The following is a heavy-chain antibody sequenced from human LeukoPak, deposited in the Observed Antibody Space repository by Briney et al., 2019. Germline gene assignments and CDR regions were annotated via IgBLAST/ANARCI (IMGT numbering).Heavy chain of an antibody. CDR1: GYSIISGYY. D-gene: IGHD3-22*01. V-gene: IGHV4-38-2*01. CDR3: ASPWGYYDSSGYLTNWFDP. Sequence: SETLSLTCAVSGYSIISGYYWGWIRQPPVKGLEWIGSIYHSGSTYYNPSLKSRVTISVDTSKNQFSLKLSSVTAADTAVYYCASPWGYYDSSGYLTNWFDPWGQGTLVTVSS. CDR2: IYHSGST. J-gene: IGHJ5*02.